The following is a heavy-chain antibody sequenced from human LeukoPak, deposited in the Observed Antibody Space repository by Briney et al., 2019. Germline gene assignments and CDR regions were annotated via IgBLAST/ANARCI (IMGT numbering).Heavy chain of an antibody. Sequence: GGSLRLSCAACGFTFCDYYVSWFRQAPGKGLEWISYISSNGGTKYYADSVKGRFTISRGYAKNSLYLQMNSLRAEDTAIYYCSRDGWGRYYMDVWGKGTTVTVSS. V-gene: IGHV3-11*01. CDR1: GFTFCDYY. CDR2: ISSNGGTK. D-gene: IGHD3-10*01. CDR3: SRDGWGRYYMDV. J-gene: IGHJ6*03.